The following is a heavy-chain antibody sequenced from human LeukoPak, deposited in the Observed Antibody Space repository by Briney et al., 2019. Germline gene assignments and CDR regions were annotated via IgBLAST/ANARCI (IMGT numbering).Heavy chain of an antibody. J-gene: IGHJ4*02. CDR1: GFTFSSYG. CDR2: ISGSGGST. V-gene: IGHV3-23*01. Sequence: GGSLRLSCAASGFTFSSYGMSWVRQAPGKGLEWVSAISGSGGSTYYADSVKGRFTISRDNSKNTLYLQMNSLRAEDTAVYYCAKDLTNYYDSSSYYYGFDYWGQGTLVTVSS. D-gene: IGHD3-22*01. CDR3: AKDLTNYYDSSSYYYGFDY.